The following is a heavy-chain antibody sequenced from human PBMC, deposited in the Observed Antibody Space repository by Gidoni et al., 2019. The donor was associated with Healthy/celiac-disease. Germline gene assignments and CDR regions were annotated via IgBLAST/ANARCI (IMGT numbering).Heavy chain of an antibody. CDR3: ASVFGTSADVFDI. CDR1: GCSFSSYA. D-gene: IGHD3-3*01. CDR2: IIPILGTA. V-gene: IGHV1-69*06. J-gene: IGHJ3*02. Sequence: VQLVQPGAEVKRPGSAVKVSSKASGCSFSSYAISWMRQAPGQGLERKGGIIPILGTANDAPKFQGRVTITADKSTSTSYMELGSLRSEDTAVYYCASVFGTSADVFDIWGQVTMVTVSS.